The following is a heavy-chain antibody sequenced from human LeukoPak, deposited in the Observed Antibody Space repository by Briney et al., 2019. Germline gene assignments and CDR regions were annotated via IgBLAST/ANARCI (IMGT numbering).Heavy chain of an antibody. Sequence: TGGSLRLSCAASGFTFSSYAMSWVRQAPGKGLEWVSAISGSGGSTYYADSVKGRFTISRDNSKNTLYLQMNSLRAEDTAVYYCAKTYSDFWSGYYTVGYYMDVWGKGTAVTVSS. J-gene: IGHJ6*03. CDR1: GFTFSSYA. CDR2: ISGSGGST. V-gene: IGHV3-23*01. CDR3: AKTYSDFWSGYYTVGYYMDV. D-gene: IGHD3-3*01.